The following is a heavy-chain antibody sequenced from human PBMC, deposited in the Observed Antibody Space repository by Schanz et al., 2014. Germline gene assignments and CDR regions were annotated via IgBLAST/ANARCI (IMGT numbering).Heavy chain of an antibody. J-gene: IGHJ5*01. V-gene: IGHV3-23*01. CDR2: ISASGGTT. D-gene: IGHD2-15*01. CDR3: AKTPREYCNYDNCPNWFDS. CDR1: GFTFSSYA. Sequence: EVQLLESGGGLVQPGGSLRLSCAASGFTFSSYAMSWVRQAPGKGLEWVSAISASGGTTYYADSVKGRFTISRDNSKNTLYLQMNSLRAEDTAVYYCAKTPREYCNYDNCPNWFDSWGQGTLVTVSS.